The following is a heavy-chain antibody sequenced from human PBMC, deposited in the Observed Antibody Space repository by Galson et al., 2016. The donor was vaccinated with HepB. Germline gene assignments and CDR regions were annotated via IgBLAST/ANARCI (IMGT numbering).Heavy chain of an antibody. Sequence: ETLSLTCTVSGGSISSNSFYWGWIRQPPGKGLEWIGHIYYDGSTYYNPSLKSRVTMSVDTSRNQFSLKVSAVTAADTAVYYCAMPMGYWGQGTLVTVSS. D-gene: IGHD1-26*01. CDR1: GGSISSNSFY. V-gene: IGHV4-39*01. CDR3: AMPMGY. CDR2: IYYDGST. J-gene: IGHJ4*02.